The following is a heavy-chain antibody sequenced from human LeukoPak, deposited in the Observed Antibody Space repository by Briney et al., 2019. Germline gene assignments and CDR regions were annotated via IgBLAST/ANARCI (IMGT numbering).Heavy chain of an antibody. D-gene: IGHD5-18*01. CDR2: ISSTGSYT. CDR1: GFTFSDFY. J-gene: IGHJ4*02. V-gene: IGHV3-11*05. CDR3: ARDRLQYSYGYDY. Sequence: GGSLRLSCAASGFTFSDFYMSWIRQAPGEGLEWVSYISSTGSYTDYADSVKGRFTISRDNAKNSLYLQMNSLRAEDTAVYYCARDRLQYSYGYDYWGQGTLVTVSS.